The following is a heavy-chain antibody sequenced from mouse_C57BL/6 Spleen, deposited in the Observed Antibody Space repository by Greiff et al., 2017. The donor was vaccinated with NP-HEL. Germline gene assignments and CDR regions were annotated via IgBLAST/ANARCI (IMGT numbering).Heavy chain of an antibody. CDR1: GFTFTDYY. D-gene: IGHD2-4*01. CDR3: ARSDYDGYYFDY. Sequence: EVKLVESGGGLVQPGGSLRLSCAASGFTFTDYYMSWVRQPPGKALEWLGFIRNKANGYTTEYGASVKGRFTISRDNSQSILYLQMNALRAEDSATYYCARSDYDGYYFDYWGQGTTLTVSP. CDR2: IRNKANGYTT. J-gene: IGHJ2*01. V-gene: IGHV7-3*01.